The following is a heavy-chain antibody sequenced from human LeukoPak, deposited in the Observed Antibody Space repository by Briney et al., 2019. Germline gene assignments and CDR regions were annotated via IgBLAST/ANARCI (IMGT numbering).Heavy chain of an antibody. D-gene: IGHD3-3*01. CDR1: GFTISSYS. Sequence: GGSLRLSCAASGFTISSYSMHWVRQPPGKGLQWVALISYDGRGENYADSVKGRFTVSRTTSNNTPYLQMNGLGTDDTAVYYCAKHYDFWSGYIRGFDSWGQGTLVTVSS. V-gene: IGHV3-30*18. J-gene: IGHJ4*02. CDR2: ISYDGRGE. CDR3: AKHYDFWSGYIRGFDS.